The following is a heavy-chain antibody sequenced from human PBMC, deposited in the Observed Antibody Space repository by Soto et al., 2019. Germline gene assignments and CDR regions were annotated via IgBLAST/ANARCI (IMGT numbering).Heavy chain of an antibody. V-gene: IGHV1-3*01. CDR1: GYTFTSYA. CDR3: ARGPHLKLIKISYFYYMDV. Sequence: RASVKVSCKASGYTFTSYAIHWVRQAPGQRLEWMGWINAGNGNTKYSQTFQDRVTIAKDTSASTAYMDLSSLRSEDTAVYYCARGPHLKLIKISYFYYMDVWGKGTTVTVSS. CDR2: INAGNGNT. J-gene: IGHJ6*03. D-gene: IGHD2-8*01.